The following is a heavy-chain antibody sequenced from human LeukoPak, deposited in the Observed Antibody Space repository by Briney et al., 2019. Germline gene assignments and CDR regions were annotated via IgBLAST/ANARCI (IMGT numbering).Heavy chain of an antibody. CDR3: AKGPGYSYGPNYYYYYMDV. Sequence: GGSLRLSCAASGFTFSTSWMHWVRQAPGKGLVWVSRIKTDGSITSYADSVKGRFTISRDNSKNTLYLQMNSLRAEDTAVYYCAKGPGYSYGPNYYYYYMDVWGKGTTVTVSS. CDR2: IKTDGSIT. CDR1: GFTFSTSW. D-gene: IGHD5-18*01. J-gene: IGHJ6*03. V-gene: IGHV3-74*01.